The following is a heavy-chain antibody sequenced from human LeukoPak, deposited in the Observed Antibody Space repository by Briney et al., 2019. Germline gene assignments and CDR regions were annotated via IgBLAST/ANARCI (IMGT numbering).Heavy chain of an antibody. V-gene: IGHV1-69*13. J-gene: IGHJ3*02. D-gene: IGHD2/OR15-2a*01. CDR1: GGTFSSYA. CDR2: IIPIFGTA. Sequence: SVKVSCKASGGTFSSYAISWVRQAPGQGLEWMGGIIPIFGTANYAQKFQGGVTITADESTSTAYMELSSLRSEDTAVYYCARYEDNMNAFDIWGQGTMVTVSS. CDR3: ARYEDNMNAFDI.